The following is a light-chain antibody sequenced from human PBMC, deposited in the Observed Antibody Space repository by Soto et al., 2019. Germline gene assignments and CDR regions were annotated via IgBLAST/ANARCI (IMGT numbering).Light chain of an antibody. CDR2: AHI. CDR3: AVSDDRLNGFV. J-gene: IGLJ1*01. V-gene: IGLV1-44*01. Sequence: SVLTQPPSASGTPGQRVTISCPWRGPNVGTNLVNWYRQLPGTAPELLIYAHIQRPSGVPERFSGCTSGTSAALAISGLQSDDEAADYHAVSDDRLNGFVFGTGTKVTVL. CDR1: GPNVGTNL.